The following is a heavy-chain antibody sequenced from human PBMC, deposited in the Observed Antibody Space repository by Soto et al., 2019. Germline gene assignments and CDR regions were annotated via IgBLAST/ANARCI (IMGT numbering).Heavy chain of an antibody. Sequence: GGSLILSCAASGFTFSSYAMSWVRQAPGKGLEWVSAISGSGGSTYYADSVKGRFTISRDNSKNTLYLQMNSLRAEDTAVYYCAKEGENQEDYGGNSRYYGMDVWGQGTTVTVSS. CDR2: ISGSGGST. CDR3: AKEGENQEDYGGNSRYYGMDV. D-gene: IGHD4-17*01. V-gene: IGHV3-23*01. CDR1: GFTFSSYA. J-gene: IGHJ6*02.